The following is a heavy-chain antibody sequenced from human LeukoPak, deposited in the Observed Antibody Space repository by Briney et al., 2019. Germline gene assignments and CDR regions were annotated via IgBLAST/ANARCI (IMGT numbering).Heavy chain of an antibody. V-gene: IGHV4-39*01. CDR2: IYYSGST. CDR1: GGSISSSSYY. D-gene: IGHD3-22*01. Sequence: SETLSLTCAVSGGSISSSSYYWGWIRQPPGKGLEWIGSIYYSGSTYYNPSLKSRVTISVDKSKNQFSLKLSSVTAADTAVYYCARQSGITMIVVLISDAFDIWGQGTMVTVSS. CDR3: ARQSGITMIVVLISDAFDI. J-gene: IGHJ3*02.